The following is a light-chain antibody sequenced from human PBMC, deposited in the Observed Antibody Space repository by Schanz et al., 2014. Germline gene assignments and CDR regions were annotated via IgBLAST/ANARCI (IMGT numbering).Light chain of an antibody. CDR3: SSFTTSSAPGV. V-gene: IGLV2-14*01. J-gene: IGLJ3*02. Sequence: QSALTQPASVSGSPGQSITISCTGTSSDVGGYNYVSWYQQHPGKAPKLMIYDVSNRPSGVSNRFSASKSGNTASLTISDLQAEDEADYYCSSFTTSSAPGVFGGGTKLTVL. CDR1: SSDVGGYNY. CDR2: DVS.